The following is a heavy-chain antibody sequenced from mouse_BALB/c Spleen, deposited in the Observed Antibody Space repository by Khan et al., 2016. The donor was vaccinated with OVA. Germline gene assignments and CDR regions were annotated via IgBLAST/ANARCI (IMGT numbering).Heavy chain of an antibody. Sequence: EVQLVESGPGLVKPSQSLSLTCTVTGYSITSGYGWNWIRQFPGNKLEWMGYISYSGSTNYNPSLKSRISITRDTSKNQFFLQLNFVTIEDTATYYCARIQGGDFDYWGQGTTLTVSS. D-gene: IGHD3-2*02. CDR3: ARIQGGDFDY. V-gene: IGHV3-2*02. J-gene: IGHJ2*01. CDR1: GYSITSGYG. CDR2: ISYSGST.